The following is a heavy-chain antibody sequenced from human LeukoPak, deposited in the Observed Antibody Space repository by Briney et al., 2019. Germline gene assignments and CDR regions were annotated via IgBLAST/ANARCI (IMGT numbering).Heavy chain of an antibody. CDR1: GFTFSSYS. J-gene: IGHJ3*02. Sequence: PGGSLRLSCAASGFTFSSYSMNWVRQAPGKGLEWVSYISSSSSTIYYADSVKGRFTISRDNAKNSLYLQMNSLRAEDTAVCYCARMPAISYYDILTGSRAFDIWGQGTMVTVSS. V-gene: IGHV3-48*04. CDR3: ARMPAISYYDILTGSRAFDI. D-gene: IGHD3-9*01. CDR2: ISSSSSTI.